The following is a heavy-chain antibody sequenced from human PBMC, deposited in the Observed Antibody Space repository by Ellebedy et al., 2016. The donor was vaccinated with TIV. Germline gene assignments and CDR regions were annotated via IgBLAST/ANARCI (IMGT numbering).Heavy chain of an antibody. CDR3: ASGFSYGLLDY. D-gene: IGHD5-18*01. J-gene: IGHJ4*02. Sequence: MPSETLSLTCNVSGASITTYYWSWIRQPPGKGLEWIGNIYYSGSTNYNLSLKSRVTISVDTSKNQSSLKLSSVTAADTAVFYCASGFSYGLLDYWGQGTLVAVSS. CDR1: GASITTYY. CDR2: IYYSGST. V-gene: IGHV4-59*01.